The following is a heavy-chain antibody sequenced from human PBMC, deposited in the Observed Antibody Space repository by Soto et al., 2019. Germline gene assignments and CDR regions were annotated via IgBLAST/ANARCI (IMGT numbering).Heavy chain of an antibody. D-gene: IGHD1-1*01. V-gene: IGHV4-34*01. CDR1: GGSFSGYY. J-gene: IGHJ5*02. CDR3: ATTNWNNKLFDT. Sequence: SETLSLTCAVFGGSFSGYYWSWIRQPPGKGLEWIGEINHRGSTNYNPSLKSRVTMSVDTSKNQFSLKLTSMTAADTAVYYCATTNWNNKLFDTWGQGTLVTVSS. CDR2: INHRGST.